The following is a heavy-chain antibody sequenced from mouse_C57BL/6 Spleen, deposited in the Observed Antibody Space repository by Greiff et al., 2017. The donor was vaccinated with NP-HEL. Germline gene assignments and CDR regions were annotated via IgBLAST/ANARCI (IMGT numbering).Heavy chain of an antibody. CDR3: ARDSSGYVDAMDY. D-gene: IGHD3-2*02. V-gene: IGHV1-59*01. Sequence: QVQLQQPGAELVRPGTSVKLSCKASGYTFTSYWMHWVKQRPGQGLEWIGVIDPSDSYTNYNQKFKGKATLTVDTSSSTAYMQLSSLTSEDSAVYYCARDSSGYVDAMDYWGQGTSVTVSS. J-gene: IGHJ4*01. CDR1: GYTFTSYW. CDR2: IDPSDSYT.